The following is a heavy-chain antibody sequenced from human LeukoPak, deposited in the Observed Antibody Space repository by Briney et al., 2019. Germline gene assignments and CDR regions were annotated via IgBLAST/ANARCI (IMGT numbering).Heavy chain of an antibody. V-gene: IGHV4-59*01. CDR1: GGSISSYY. Sequence: SETLSLTCTVSGGSISSYYWSWIRQPPGKGLEWIGYIYYSGSTNYNPSLKSRVTISVDTSKNQFSLKLSSVTAADTAVYYCARSRGYSPFDHWGQGTLVTVSS. CDR2: IYYSGST. J-gene: IGHJ4*02. D-gene: IGHD3-22*01. CDR3: ARSRGYSPFDH.